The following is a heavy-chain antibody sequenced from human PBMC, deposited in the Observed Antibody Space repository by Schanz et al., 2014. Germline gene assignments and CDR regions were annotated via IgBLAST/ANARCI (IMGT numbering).Heavy chain of an antibody. D-gene: IGHD3-9*01. CDR3: ARVQDDILTGSEYYYGMDV. V-gene: IGHV1-18*01. CDR1: GYTFTDYG. Sequence: QVQVVQSGAEVKKPGASVKVSCKASGYTFTDYGVIWVRQAPGQGPEWIGWISPYNGNTNYAQKLQGRVTMTTDTSTSTAYMELRSLRSDDTAVYYCARVQDDILTGSEYYYGMDVWGQGTTVTVSS. CDR2: ISPYNGNT. J-gene: IGHJ6*02.